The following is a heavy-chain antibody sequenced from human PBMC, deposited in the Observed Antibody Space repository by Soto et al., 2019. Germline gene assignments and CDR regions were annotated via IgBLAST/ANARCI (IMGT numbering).Heavy chain of an antibody. V-gene: IGHV1-24*01. Sequence: ASVKVSCKVSGYTLTELSMHWVRQAPGKGLEWMGGFDPEDGETIYAQKFQGRVTMTEDTSTDTAYMELSSLRSEDTAVYYCATGRAVAGYYYYYMDVWGKGTTVTVSS. CDR2: FDPEDGET. CDR1: GYTLTELS. CDR3: ATGRAVAGYYYYYMDV. D-gene: IGHD6-19*01. J-gene: IGHJ6*03.